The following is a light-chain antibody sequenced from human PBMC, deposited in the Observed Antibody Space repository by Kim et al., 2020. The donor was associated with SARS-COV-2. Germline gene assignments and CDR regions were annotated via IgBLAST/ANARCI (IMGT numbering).Light chain of an antibody. CDR2: AAS. Sequence: ASVGDRVTITCRASQDMANSLAWYQQKQGKVPQVLIYAASTLQSVVPSRFSGSGSGTEFTLTIGSLQTEDVATYYCQKYNSAPWTFGPGTKVDIK. V-gene: IGKV1-27*01. CDR1: QDMANS. CDR3: QKYNSAPWT. J-gene: IGKJ1*01.